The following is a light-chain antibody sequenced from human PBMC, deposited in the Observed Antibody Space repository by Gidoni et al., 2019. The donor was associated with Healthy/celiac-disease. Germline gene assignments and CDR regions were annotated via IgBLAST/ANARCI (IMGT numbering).Light chain of an antibody. Sequence: QSALTQPASASGSPGQSITISCPGTSSDVGGYNYVSWYQQHPGKAPKLMIYDVSNRPSGGSNRFSGSKSGNTSSLTISGRQADDEADYYCSAYTSSSTLEGVFGGGTKLTVL. CDR1: SSDVGGYNY. J-gene: IGLJ3*02. V-gene: IGLV2-14*01. CDR2: DVS. CDR3: SAYTSSSTLEGV.